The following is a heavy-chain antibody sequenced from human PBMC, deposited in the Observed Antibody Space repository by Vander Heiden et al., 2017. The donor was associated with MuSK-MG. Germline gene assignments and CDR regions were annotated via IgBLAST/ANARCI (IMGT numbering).Heavy chain of an antibody. V-gene: IGHV4-39*01. CDR2: IDYSGST. Sequence: QLQLQESGPGLVKPSETLSLTCTVSGGSISSSSYYRGWIRQPPGKGLEWSGSIDYSGSTYYNPSLKSRVTISVDTSKNQFSLKLSSVTAADTAVYYCARLYCSGGSCYSGYGMDVWGQGTTVTVSS. CDR1: GGSISSSSYY. CDR3: ARLYCSGGSCYSGYGMDV. J-gene: IGHJ6*02. D-gene: IGHD2-15*01.